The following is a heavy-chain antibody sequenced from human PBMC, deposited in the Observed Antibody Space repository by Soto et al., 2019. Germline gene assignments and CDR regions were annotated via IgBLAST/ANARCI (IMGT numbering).Heavy chain of an antibody. V-gene: IGHV1-69*12. D-gene: IGHD1-1*01. CDR1: GGTCRNSA. J-gene: IGHJ6*04. Sequence: QVQLEQSGAEVKKPGSSVKVSCKASGGTCRNSAISWVRQAPGQGLEWMGGIMPIFRTPDYAQKFQGRVTITADESTSTAYMELSGLRSDDTAVYFCARDNDRPQLGGNEYSILDVWGNGTTVTVSS. CDR3: ARDNDRPQLGGNEYSILDV. CDR2: IMPIFRTP.